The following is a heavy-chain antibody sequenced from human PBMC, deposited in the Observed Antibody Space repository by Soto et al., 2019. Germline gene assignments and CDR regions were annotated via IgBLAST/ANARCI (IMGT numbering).Heavy chain of an antibody. J-gene: IGHJ4*02. Sequence: PGGSLRLSCETSGFPFDIYTMNWVRQAPGKGLEWVSSVSSSGTYIDYADSVEGRFAISRDDAKNSVFLEMTSLRVDDTAVYYCAREGNYHEFWGQGTLVTVSS. CDR2: VSSSGTYI. CDR1: GFPFDIYT. D-gene: IGHD3-10*01. V-gene: IGHV3-21*01. CDR3: AREGNYHEF.